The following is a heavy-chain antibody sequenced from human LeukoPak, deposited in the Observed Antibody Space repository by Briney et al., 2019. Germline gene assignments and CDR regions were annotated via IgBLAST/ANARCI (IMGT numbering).Heavy chain of an antibody. CDR2: MNPNSGNT. CDR3: ARGRRVGPPYSRESAVDY. J-gene: IGHJ4*02. V-gene: IGHV1-8*01. CDR1: GYTFTSYD. D-gene: IGHD6-13*01. Sequence: ASVKVSCKASGYTFTSYDINWVRQATGQGLEWMGWMNPNSGNTGYAQKFQGRVTMTRNTSISTAYMELSSLRSEDTAVYYCARGRRVGPPYSRESAVDYWGQGTLVTVSS.